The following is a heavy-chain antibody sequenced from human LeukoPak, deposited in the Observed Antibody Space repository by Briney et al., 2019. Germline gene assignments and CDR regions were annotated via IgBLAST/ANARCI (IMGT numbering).Heavy chain of an antibody. CDR2: ISGSGGST. D-gene: IGHD3-22*01. Sequence: PGGSLRLSCAASGFTFSSYAMSWVRQAPGKGLEWVSAISGSGGSTYYADSVKGRFTISRDNFKNTLYLQMNSLRAEDTAVYYCAKDLGTYDSSGYYWAADYWGQGTLVTVSS. CDR3: AKDLGTYDSSGYYWAADY. CDR1: GFTFSSYA. J-gene: IGHJ4*02. V-gene: IGHV3-23*01.